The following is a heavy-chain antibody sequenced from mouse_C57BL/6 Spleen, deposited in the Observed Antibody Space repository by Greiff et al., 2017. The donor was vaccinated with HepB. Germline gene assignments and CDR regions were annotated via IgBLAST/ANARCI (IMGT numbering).Heavy chain of an antibody. CDR2: INPNNGGT. J-gene: IGHJ2*01. CDR1: GYTFTDYN. D-gene: IGHD1-1*01. Sequence: VQLKQSGPELVKPGASVKMSCKASGYTFTDYNMHWVKQSHGKSLEWIGYINPNNGGTSYNQKFKGKATLTVNKSSSTAYMELRSLTSEDSAVYYCARSGYYGSSPYYWGQGTTLTVSS. CDR3: ARSGYYGSSPYY. V-gene: IGHV1-22*01.